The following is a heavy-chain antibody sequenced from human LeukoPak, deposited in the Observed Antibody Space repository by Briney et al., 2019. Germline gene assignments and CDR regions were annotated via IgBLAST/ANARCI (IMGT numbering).Heavy chain of an antibody. D-gene: IGHD5-12*01. V-gene: IGHV1-69*13. CDR1: GGTFSSYA. J-gene: IGHJ6*02. CDR3: ARNSGYDWEDYYYYYGMDV. Sequence: SVKVSCKASGGTFSSYAISWVRQAPGQGLEWMGGSIPIFGTANYAQKFQGRVTITADESTSTAYMELSSLRSEDTAVYYCARNSGYDWEDYYYYYGMDVWGQGTTVTVSS. CDR2: SIPIFGTA.